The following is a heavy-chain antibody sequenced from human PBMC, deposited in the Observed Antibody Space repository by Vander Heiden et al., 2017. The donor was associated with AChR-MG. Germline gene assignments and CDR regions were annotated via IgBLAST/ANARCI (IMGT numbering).Heavy chain of an antibody. CDR3: ARVGPAVTYLNHYYYYYMDV. D-gene: IGHD4-17*01. V-gene: IGHV4-31*03. CDR1: GGSISRGGYY. J-gene: IGHJ6*03. Sequence: QVQLQESGPGLVKPSQTLSITCTVSGGSISRGGYYWSWIRQHPGKGLEWIGYIYYSGSTYYNPSLKSRVTISVDTSKNQFSLKLSSVTAADTAVYYCARVGPAVTYLNHYYYYYMDVWGKGTTVTVSS. CDR2: IYYSGST.